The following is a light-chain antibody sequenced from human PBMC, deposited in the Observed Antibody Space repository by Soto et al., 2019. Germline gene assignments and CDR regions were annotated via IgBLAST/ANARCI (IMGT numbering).Light chain of an antibody. CDR1: QSVSNNY. CDR3: EQYGSSPRT. CDR2: GVS. V-gene: IGKV3-20*01. J-gene: IGKJ1*01. Sequence: EIVWSQSPGTLSLSPRERARLSCMASQSVSNNYLAWYQQKPGQAPRLLIYGVSSRATGIPDRFSGSGSGTDFTLTISRLEPEDSAVYYCEQYGSSPRTFGQGTNVDIK.